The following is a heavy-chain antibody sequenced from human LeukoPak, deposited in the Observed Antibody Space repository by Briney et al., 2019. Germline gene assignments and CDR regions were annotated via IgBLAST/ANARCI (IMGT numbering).Heavy chain of an antibody. CDR1: GFTFSSYS. D-gene: IGHD6-13*01. Sequence: GGSLRLSCAASGFTFSSYSMNWVRQAPGKGLEWVSSISSSSSYIYYADSVKGRLTISRDNAKNSLYLQMNSLRAEDTAVYYCARLGSSWFAIDYWGQGTLVTVSS. CDR2: ISSSSSYI. CDR3: ARLGSSWFAIDY. J-gene: IGHJ4*02. V-gene: IGHV3-21*01.